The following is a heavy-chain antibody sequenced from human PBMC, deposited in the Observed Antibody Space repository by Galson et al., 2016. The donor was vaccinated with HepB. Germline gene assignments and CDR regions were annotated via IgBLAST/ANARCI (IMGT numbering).Heavy chain of an antibody. CDR3: AKVFTTTVSSYLYYAMDV. D-gene: IGHD1-1*01. Sequence: SLRLSCAASEVTLSNYAMSWVRQAPGKGLEWVSAISGSGGSTYYADSVKGRFTISRDNSKNTRYLQMNSLRAEDTALYYCAKVFTTTVSSYLYYAMDVWGQGTTVTVSS. CDR1: EVTLSNYA. CDR2: ISGSGGST. J-gene: IGHJ6*02. V-gene: IGHV3-23*01.